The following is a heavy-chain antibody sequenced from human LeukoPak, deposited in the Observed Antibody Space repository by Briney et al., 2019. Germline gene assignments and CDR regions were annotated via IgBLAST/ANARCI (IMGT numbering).Heavy chain of an antibody. CDR3: AKGTTQHTHCFDY. CDR2: ITNSAVST. D-gene: IGHD1-1*01. Sequence: GGSLRLSCEASGFTFRGYDMSWVRQAPGKGLEWVSAITNSAVSTYYADSVRGRFTISRDNSKITLYLQMNNLRAEDTAVYYCAKGTTQHTHCFDYWGQGILVTVSS. CDR1: GFTFRGYD. V-gene: IGHV3-23*01. J-gene: IGHJ4*02.